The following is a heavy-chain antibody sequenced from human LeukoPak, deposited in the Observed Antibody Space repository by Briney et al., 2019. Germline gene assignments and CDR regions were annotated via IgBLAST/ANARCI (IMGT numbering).Heavy chain of an antibody. Sequence: PSETLSLTCSVSGYSISSGYYWAWIRQPAGKGLEWIGSIYHSGTTYYNPSLKSRVTISVDTSKSQFSLKLSSVTAADTAVYYCARDGSGSGSPSDYWGQGTLVTVFS. J-gene: IGHJ4*02. CDR1: GYSISSGYY. D-gene: IGHD3-10*01. CDR3: ARDGSGSGSPSDY. V-gene: IGHV4-38-2*02. CDR2: IYHSGTT.